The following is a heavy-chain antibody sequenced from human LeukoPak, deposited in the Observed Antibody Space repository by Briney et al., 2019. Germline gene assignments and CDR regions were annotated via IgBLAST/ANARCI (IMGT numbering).Heavy chain of an antibody. CDR3: AREGRFLEWFEADDYYYYMDV. Sequence: PSETLSLTCTVSGGSISSYYWSWIRQPAGKGLEWIGRIYTSGSTNYNPSLKSRVTMSVDTSKNQFSLKLSSVTAADTAVYYCAREGRFLEWFEADDYYYYMDVWGKGTTVTVSS. CDR2: IYTSGST. J-gene: IGHJ6*03. CDR1: GGSISSYY. D-gene: IGHD3-3*01. V-gene: IGHV4-4*07.